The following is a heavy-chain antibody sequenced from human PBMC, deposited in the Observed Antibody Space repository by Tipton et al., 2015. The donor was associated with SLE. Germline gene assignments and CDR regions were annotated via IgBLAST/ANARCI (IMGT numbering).Heavy chain of an antibody. Sequence: GLVKPSETLSLTCTVSGGSISSGSGWWGWIRQSPGRGLEWIATVYYRGRTFYNPSLKSRVTLSVDTSKSQFSLDLTSVTAADTAVYYCARRGLAYYYGSGRALDIWGQGTMVTVSS. CDR1: GGSISSGSGW. V-gene: IGHV4-39*07. CDR3: ARRGLAYYYGSGRALDI. J-gene: IGHJ3*02. D-gene: IGHD3-10*01. CDR2: VYYRGRT.